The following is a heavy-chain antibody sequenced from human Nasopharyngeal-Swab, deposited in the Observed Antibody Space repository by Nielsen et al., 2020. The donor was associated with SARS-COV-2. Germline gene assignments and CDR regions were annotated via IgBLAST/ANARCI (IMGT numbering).Heavy chain of an antibody. Sequence: ASVKVSCKASGYTFTSYGISWVRQAPGQGLEWMGWISAYKGNTNYAQKLQGRVTMTTDTSTSTDYMGLRRLRSDDTALYYCARDDYGDYTVDYWGQGTLVTVSS. CDR2: ISAYKGNT. V-gene: IGHV1-18*01. J-gene: IGHJ4*02. D-gene: IGHD4-17*01. CDR1: GYTFTSYG. CDR3: ARDDYGDYTVDY.